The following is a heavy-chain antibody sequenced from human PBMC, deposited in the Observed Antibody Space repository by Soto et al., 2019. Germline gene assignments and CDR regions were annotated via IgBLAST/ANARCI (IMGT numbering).Heavy chain of an antibody. D-gene: IGHD3-3*01. CDR3: AKSFPDLFCP. CDR2: ISGGGSST. V-gene: IGHV3-23*01. J-gene: IGHJ5*02. CDR1: GFTLNNYA. Sequence: GGSLRLSCAASGFTLNNYAMSWVRQAPGKGLECVSAISGGGSSTYYADSVKGRFTISRDSSKNTLYLQMNSLRAEDTAIYYCAKSFPDLFCPWGQGTLVTVSS.